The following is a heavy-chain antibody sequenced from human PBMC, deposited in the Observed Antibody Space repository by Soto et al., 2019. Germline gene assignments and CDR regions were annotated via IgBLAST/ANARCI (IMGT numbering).Heavy chain of an antibody. CDR3: ARDRGVINPSYYFDY. D-gene: IGHD2-21*01. CDR2: IWSDGSHK. V-gene: IGHV3-33*01. Sequence: QVQLVESGGGVVQPGRSLRLSCAASGFTFSTYGMHWIRQAPDKGLEWVAIIWSDGSHKYYADSMKGRFTISRDNSKNTLYLQMDSLRAEDTAVYYCARDRGVINPSYYFDYWGQGTLVTVSS. J-gene: IGHJ4*02. CDR1: GFTFSTYG.